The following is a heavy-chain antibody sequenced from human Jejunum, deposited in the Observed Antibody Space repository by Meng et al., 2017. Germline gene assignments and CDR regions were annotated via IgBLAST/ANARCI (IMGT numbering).Heavy chain of an antibody. D-gene: IGHD7-27*01. CDR3: VKDELPLAWGFDAFDV. CDR1: GFSFDDYA. J-gene: IGHJ3*01. Sequence: GGSLRLSCAASGFSFDDYAMHWVRQAPGKGLEWVSGITWNSGNKAFADSVRGRFTITRDNAKNSLYLQMNSLRAEDTALYFCVKDELPLAWGFDAFDVWGQGTMVTVSS. V-gene: IGHV3-9*01. CDR2: ITWNSGNK.